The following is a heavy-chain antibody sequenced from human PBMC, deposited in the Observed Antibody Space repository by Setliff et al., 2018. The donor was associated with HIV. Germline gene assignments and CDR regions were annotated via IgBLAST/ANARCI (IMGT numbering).Heavy chain of an antibody. J-gene: IGHJ4*02. CDR2: IYYSGNP. CDR3: ARDRSDYYNLPGYFDH. V-gene: IGHV4-31*03. Sequence: NPSETLSLTCTVSGGSISSGYYYWSWIRQHPGKGLEWIGYIYYSGNPFYNPSLRSRVTISLDTSKNQFSLKLSSVTAADTAVYYCARDRSDYYNLPGYFDHWGQGTPVTVSS. CDR1: GGSISSGYYY. D-gene: IGHD3-3*01.